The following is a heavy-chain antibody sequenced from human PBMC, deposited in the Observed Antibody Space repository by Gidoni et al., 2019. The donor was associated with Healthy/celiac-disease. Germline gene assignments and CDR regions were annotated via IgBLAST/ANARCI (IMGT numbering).Heavy chain of an antibody. Sequence: EVQLVSSWVCYVPPVRSLSLSCTAAGFTFGDYAMSWVRQAPGTGLGVVGVNRSKAYGGTTEYAASVKVRFTISRDDSKSIAYLQMNSLKTEDTAVYYCSWFTEPPPSYYYGMDVWGQGTTVTVSS. D-gene: IGHD3-9*01. J-gene: IGHJ6*02. CDR1: GFTFGDYA. CDR3: SWFTEPPPSYYYGMDV. CDR2: NRSKAYGGTT. V-gene: IGHV3-49*04.